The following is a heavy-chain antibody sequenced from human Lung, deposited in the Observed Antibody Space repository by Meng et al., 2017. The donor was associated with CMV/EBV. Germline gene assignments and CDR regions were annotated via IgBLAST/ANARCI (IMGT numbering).Heavy chain of an antibody. CDR3: ARDGSPRSSAYFGIYYFYALHV. CDR1: GFFFSTYS. V-gene: IGHV3-21*01. CDR2: ITSSGTYI. J-gene: IGHJ6*02. D-gene: IGHD2/OR15-2a*01. Sequence: SSAAAGFFFSTYSMNWVRQAPGKGLEWVSSITSSGTYIYYIDSVKGRFTISSDNTQNSLYLQMNSLRAEDTAVYYCARDGSPRSSAYFGIYYFYALHVXGQGXTVTVSS.